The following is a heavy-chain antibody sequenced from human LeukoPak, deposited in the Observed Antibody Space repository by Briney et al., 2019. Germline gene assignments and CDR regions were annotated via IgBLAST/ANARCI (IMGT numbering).Heavy chain of an antibody. D-gene: IGHD6-19*01. Sequence: GRSLRLSCTASGFTFGDYAMSWVRQAPGKGLEWVGFIRSKAYGGTTEYAASVKGRFTISGDDSKSIAYLQMNSLKTEDTAVYYCTRVAVPFFDYWGQGTLVTVSS. J-gene: IGHJ4*02. CDR1: GFTFGDYA. CDR2: IRSKAYGGTT. CDR3: TRVAVPFFDY. V-gene: IGHV3-49*04.